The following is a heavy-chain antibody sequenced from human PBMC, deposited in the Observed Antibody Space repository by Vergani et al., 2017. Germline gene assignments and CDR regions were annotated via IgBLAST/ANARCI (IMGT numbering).Heavy chain of an antibody. CDR2: IRSDESRR. CDR1: GFTFNSYG. D-gene: IGHD2-15*01. V-gene: IGHV3-30*02. J-gene: IGHJ4*02. CDR3: AKEGGRYCSVGTYYPEY. Sequence: QVQLVESGGGVVQPGGSLRLSCAASGFTFNSYGMHWVRQAPGKGLEWVASIRSDESRRYYGDSMEGPFTISRDNSKNTLYLQMKSLRPEDTAVYYCAKEGGRYCSVGTYYPEYWGQGTLVIVSS.